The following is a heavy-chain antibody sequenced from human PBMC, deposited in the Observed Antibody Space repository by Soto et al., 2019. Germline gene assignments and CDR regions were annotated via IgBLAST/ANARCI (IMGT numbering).Heavy chain of an antibody. CDR2: IDWDGDK. CDR3: ARMRGSYISPLDS. J-gene: IGHJ4*02. V-gene: IGHV2-70*01. Sequence: SCPTLVNPTQTLTLTCTFSVFSLNASGMCLTWIRQPPGRALEWLATIDWDGDKYYTSSLATRLTISKDTSKNQVALTMTNMQPVDTGTYFCARMRGSYISPLDSWGQGAMVTVYS. CDR1: VFSLNASGMC. D-gene: IGHD5-18*01.